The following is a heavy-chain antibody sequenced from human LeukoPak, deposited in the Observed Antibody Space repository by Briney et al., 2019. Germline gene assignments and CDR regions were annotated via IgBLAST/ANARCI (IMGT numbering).Heavy chain of an antibody. D-gene: IGHD3-16*01. CDR3: ARSWKSAYILDY. V-gene: IGHV4-59*01. CDR1: GGSISSYY. CDR2: IYYTGST. Sequence: SETLSLTCTASGGSISSYYWSWIRQPPGKGLEWIGYIYYTGSTNYNPSLKSRVTISVDTSKNQFSLKLSSVTAADTAVYYCARSWKSAYILDYWGQGTLVTVSS. J-gene: IGHJ4*02.